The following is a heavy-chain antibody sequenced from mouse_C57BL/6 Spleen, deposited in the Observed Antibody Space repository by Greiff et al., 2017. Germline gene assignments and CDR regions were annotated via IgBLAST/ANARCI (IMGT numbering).Heavy chain of an antibody. CDR3: ARAGITTVVATYYYAMDY. CDR1: GYTFTDYY. CDR2: INPYNGGT. J-gene: IGHJ4*01. Sequence: EVKLVESGPVLVKPGASVKMSCKASGYTFTDYYMNWVKQSHGKSLEWIGVINPYNGGTSYNQKFKGKATLTVDKSSSTAYMELNSLTSEDSAVYYCARAGITTVVATYYYAMDYWGQGTSVTVSS. V-gene: IGHV1-19*01. D-gene: IGHD1-1*01.